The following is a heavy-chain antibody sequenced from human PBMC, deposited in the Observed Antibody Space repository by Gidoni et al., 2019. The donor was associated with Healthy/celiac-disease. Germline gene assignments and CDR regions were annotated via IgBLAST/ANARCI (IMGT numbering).Heavy chain of an antibody. CDR2: IYTSGST. CDR1: GGSISSYY. V-gene: IGHV4-4*07. D-gene: IGHD2-21*02. CDR3: ARGSYCGGDCYIFDY. J-gene: IGHJ4*02. Sequence: QVQLQESGPGLVKPSETLSLTCTVSGGSISSYYWSWIRQPAGKGLEWIGRIYTSGSTNYNPSLKSRVTMSVDTSKNQFSLKLSSVTAADTAVYYCARGSYCGGDCYIFDYWGQGTLVTVSS.